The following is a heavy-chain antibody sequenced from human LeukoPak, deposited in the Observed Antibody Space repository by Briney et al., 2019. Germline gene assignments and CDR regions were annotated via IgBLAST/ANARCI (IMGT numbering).Heavy chain of an antibody. CDR3: ARGYWNFGL. V-gene: IGHV3-7*01. Sequence: GGSLRLSCAASGFTFRKYWMAWVRQAPGKGLEWVANIKQDGSEKYYVDSVKGRFTSSRDNAKNSLYLQMNRLRAEDTAVYYCARGYWNFGLWGRGTQVTVSS. CDR2: IKQDGSEK. CDR1: GFTFRKYW. J-gene: IGHJ2*01.